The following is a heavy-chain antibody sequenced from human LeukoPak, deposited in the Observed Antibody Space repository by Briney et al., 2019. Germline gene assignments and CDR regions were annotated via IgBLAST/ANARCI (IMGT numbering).Heavy chain of an antibody. D-gene: IGHD5-12*01. CDR1: GGSISSGGYS. J-gene: IGHJ3*02. CDR3: ARDGGYDFSDAFDI. CDR2: IYHSGST. Sequence: SETLSLTCAASGGSISSGGYSWSWIRQPPGKGLEWIGYIYHSGSTYYNPSLKSRVTISVDRSKNQFSLKLSSVTAADTAVYYCARDGGYDFSDAFDIWGQGTMVTVSS. V-gene: IGHV4-30-2*01.